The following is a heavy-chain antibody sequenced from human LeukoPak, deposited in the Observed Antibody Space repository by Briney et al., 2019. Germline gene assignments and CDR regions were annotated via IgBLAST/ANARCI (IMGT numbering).Heavy chain of an antibody. Sequence: HSGGSLRLSCAASGFIFSNYWMTWVRQAPGKGLEWVANIKKDGSEKYYVDSVKGRFTISKDNAKNSLYLQMYSLRVEDTAVYYCARWGSSWSDFDYWGQGTLVTVSS. V-gene: IGHV3-7*01. D-gene: IGHD6-13*01. J-gene: IGHJ4*02. CDR3: ARWGSSWSDFDY. CDR1: GFIFSNYW. CDR2: IKKDGSEK.